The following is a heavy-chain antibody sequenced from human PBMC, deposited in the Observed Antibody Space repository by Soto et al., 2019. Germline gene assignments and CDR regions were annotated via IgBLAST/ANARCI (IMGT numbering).Heavy chain of an antibody. V-gene: IGHV2-5*02. J-gene: IGHJ4*02. D-gene: IGHD3-22*01. CDR3: AHRRNFYNNSGLDY. CDR2: INWDDDK. CDR1: GFSLSTSGVS. Sequence: QITLKESGPTLVKPTQTLTLTCTFSGFSLSTSGVSVGWIRQPPGKALEWLGVINWDDDKRYSPSLKTRLTITKDTSKNQVVLTMTNMDPVDTATYDCAHRRNFYNNSGLDYWGQGTLVTVSS.